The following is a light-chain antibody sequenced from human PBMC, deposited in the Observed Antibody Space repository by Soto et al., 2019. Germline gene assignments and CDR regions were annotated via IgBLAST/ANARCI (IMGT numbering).Light chain of an antibody. CDR3: QQSYTTPWT. Sequence: KSQSPSSLSESAGDRVTITCRASQGISTYLNWYQQKPGKAPKLLIYAASSLQSGVPSRFSGSGSETDFTLTISSLQPEDFATYSCQQSYTTPWTFGQGTKVDIX. CDR1: QGISTY. J-gene: IGKJ1*01. CDR2: AAS. V-gene: IGKV1-39*01.